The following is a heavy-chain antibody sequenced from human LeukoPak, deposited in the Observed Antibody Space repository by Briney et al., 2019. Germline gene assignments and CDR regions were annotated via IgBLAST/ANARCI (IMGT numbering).Heavy chain of an antibody. J-gene: IGHJ6*03. V-gene: IGHV4-38-2*01. Sequence: PSETLSLTCAVSGYSISSGYYWGWIRQPQGKGLEWIESIYHSGSTYYNPSLKSRVTISVDTSKNQFSLKLSSVTAADTAVYYCARHEVRYYYYMDVWGKETKVTVPS. CDR2: IYHSGST. CDR1: GYSISSGYY. CDR3: ARHEVRYYYYMDV.